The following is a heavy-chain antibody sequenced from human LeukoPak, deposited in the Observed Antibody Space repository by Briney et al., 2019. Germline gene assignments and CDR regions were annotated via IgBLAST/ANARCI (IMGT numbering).Heavy chain of an antibody. V-gene: IGHV4-39*07. CDR2: VFYTGKT. CDR1: GGSVSTSDYY. CDR3: ARVFDS. J-gene: IGHJ4*02. Sequence: TPTLSLTCTVAGGSVSTSDYYWGWIRQSPVKGLEWIGDVFYTGKTNYNPSLRGRATISIDTSKNQFSLKLTYVTAADTAVYYCARVFDSWGQGTLVTVSS.